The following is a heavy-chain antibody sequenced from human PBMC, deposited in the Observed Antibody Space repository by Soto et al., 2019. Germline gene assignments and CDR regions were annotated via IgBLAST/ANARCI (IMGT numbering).Heavy chain of an antibody. CDR1: GGTFRSYE. J-gene: IGHJ3*02. Sequence: QVQVVQSGAEVRKPGSSVKVSCKVSGGTFRSYEISWVRQAPGQGLEWVGGIIPMIRTPNYAPRFQGTLTITPHEAASTAYMELSSLRSEDTALYFVATSPSPIISTYCFVEAFEIWCQGTLVIVSS. D-gene: IGHD3-3*01. V-gene: IGHV1-69*05. CDR3: ATSPSPIISTYCFVEAFEI. CDR2: IIPMIRTP.